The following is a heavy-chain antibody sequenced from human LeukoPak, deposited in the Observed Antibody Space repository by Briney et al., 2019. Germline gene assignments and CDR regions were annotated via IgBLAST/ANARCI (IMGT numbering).Heavy chain of an antibody. J-gene: IGHJ4*02. Sequence: SETLSLTCAVSGGSFSGHYWSWLRQPPGKGLEWIGEINHNGGTNHNPSLKSRVTMSVDTSKNEISLKMTSVSAADTAVYYCASVELATTNFDHWGQGTLVTVSS. CDR2: INHNGGT. V-gene: IGHV4-34*01. D-gene: IGHD1-1*01. CDR3: ASVELATTNFDH. CDR1: GGSFSGHY.